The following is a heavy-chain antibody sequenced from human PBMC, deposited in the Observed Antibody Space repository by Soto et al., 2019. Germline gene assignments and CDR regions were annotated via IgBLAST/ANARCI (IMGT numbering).Heavy chain of an antibody. V-gene: IGHV1-2*04. CDR2: INPNSGGT. Sequence: ASVKVSCKASGYTFTGYYMHWVRQAPGQGLEWMGWINPNSGGTNYAQKFQGWVTMTRDTSISTAYMELSRLRSDDTAVYYCARELLDTAMVMGEDDYYYYYMDVWGKGTTVTVSS. D-gene: IGHD5-18*01. CDR3: ARELLDTAMVMGEDDYYYYYMDV. J-gene: IGHJ6*03. CDR1: GYTFTGYY.